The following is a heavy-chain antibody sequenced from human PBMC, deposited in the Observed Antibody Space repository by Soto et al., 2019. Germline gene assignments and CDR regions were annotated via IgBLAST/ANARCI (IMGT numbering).Heavy chain of an antibody. CDR2: ITTNGATT. CDR1: GFGFSNYA. CDR3: AKDLHWFAMDV. Sequence: GGSLRLSCAASGFGFSNYAMTWVRQAPGKGLEWVSSITTNGATTYYADSVKGRFTISRDNSMNTLYLQMNSLRADDTAIYYCAKDLHWFAMDVWGQGTTVTVSS. J-gene: IGHJ6*02. D-gene: IGHD3-10*01. V-gene: IGHV3-23*01.